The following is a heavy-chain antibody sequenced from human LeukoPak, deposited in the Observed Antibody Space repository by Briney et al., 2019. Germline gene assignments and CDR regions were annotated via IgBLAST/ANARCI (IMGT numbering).Heavy chain of an antibody. J-gene: IGHJ5*02. CDR3: ARGGGSGSGGWFDP. V-gene: IGHV3-11*05. Sequence: PGGSLRLSCAAARFTFSDYYMRWIRQAPGKGLEWLSYISSSSSYTKYADSVKARFTISRDNLKNSLYLQMNSLRAEDTAVYYCARGGGSGSGGWFDPRGEGNLVTVSS. CDR1: RFTFSDYY. D-gene: IGHD3-22*01. CDR2: ISSSSSYT.